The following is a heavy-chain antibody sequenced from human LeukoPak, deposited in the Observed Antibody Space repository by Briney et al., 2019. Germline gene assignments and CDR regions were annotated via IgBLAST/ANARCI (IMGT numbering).Heavy chain of an antibody. CDR2: VYHTGNT. V-gene: IGHV4-59*02. D-gene: IGHD5-24*01. Sequence: PSETLSLTCTVSGGSVSSYYWSWIRQPPGKGLEWIGHVYHTGNTNYNPSLKSRVTISADTSKNELSLKLSSVTAADTAVYYCARGVRWLQLSYFDYWGQGTLVTVSS. J-gene: IGHJ4*02. CDR3: ARGVRWLQLSYFDY. CDR1: GGSVSSYY.